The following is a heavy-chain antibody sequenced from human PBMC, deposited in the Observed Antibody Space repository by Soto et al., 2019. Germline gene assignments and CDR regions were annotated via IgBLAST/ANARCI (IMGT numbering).Heavy chain of an antibody. D-gene: IGHD3-22*01. CDR1: GDNVSSNSAA. J-gene: IGHJ6*02. CDR2: TCYRSKWYN. V-gene: IGHV6-1*01. CDR3: ARDSSGSPYYHFNECMHV. Sequence: PSQTLSLTCAISGDNVSSNSAAWNWIRQSPSRGLEWLGRTCYRSKWYNDYAVSVKSRITINPDTSKNQFSLQLNSVTPEDTAVYYCARDSSGSPYYHFNECMHVWCPGTSLTV.